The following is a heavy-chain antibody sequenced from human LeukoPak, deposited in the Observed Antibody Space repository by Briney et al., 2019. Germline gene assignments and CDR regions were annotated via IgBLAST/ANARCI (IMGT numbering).Heavy chain of an antibody. V-gene: IGHV5-51*01. Sequence: GESLKISCKGSGSRFANYWIAWVRQMPGKGLEWMGIIYPGDSDTRYSPSFQGQVTISADKSISTAYRQWSSLMASGTAMYYCPRHLGVLYDSSGYYYYYYAMDVGGQGPRVTVS. D-gene: IGHD3-22*01. CDR1: GSRFANYW. CDR2: IYPGDSDT. J-gene: IGHJ6*02. CDR3: PRHLGVLYDSSGYYYYYYAMDV.